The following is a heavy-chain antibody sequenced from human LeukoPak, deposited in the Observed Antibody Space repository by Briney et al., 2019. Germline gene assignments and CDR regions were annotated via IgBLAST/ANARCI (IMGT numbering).Heavy chain of an antibody. J-gene: IGHJ4*02. D-gene: IGHD6-13*01. V-gene: IGHV3-30*09. CDR2: ISYDGSNK. CDR3: ARAISSSSSWYQRPYYFDY. Sequence: GGSLRLSCAASGFTFSSYAMHWVRQAPGKGLEWVAVISYDGSNKYYADSVKGRFAISRDNSKNTLYLQMNSLRAEDTAVYYWARAISSSSSWYQRPYYFDYWGQGTLVTVSS. CDR1: GFTFSSYA.